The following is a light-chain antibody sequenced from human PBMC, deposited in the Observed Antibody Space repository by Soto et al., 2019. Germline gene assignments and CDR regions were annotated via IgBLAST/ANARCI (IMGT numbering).Light chain of an antibody. Sequence: EIVLTQSPATLSLSPGERATLSCRASQSVDNCLAWYQQKPGQAPRLLIYAVSSRAPGIPARFSGSGSGTDFTLTISSLEPEDFAVYYCQQCNNWPPISFGQGKRLEIK. CDR1: QSVDNC. CDR2: AVS. CDR3: QQCNNWPPIS. J-gene: IGKJ5*01. V-gene: IGKV3-11*01.